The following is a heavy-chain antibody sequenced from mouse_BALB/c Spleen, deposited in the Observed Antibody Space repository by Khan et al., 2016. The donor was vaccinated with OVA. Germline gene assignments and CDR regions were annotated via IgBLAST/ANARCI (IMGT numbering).Heavy chain of an antibody. CDR1: GFTFSDYG. CDR3: ARGGGTAPFAY. J-gene: IGHJ3*01. V-gene: IGHV5-15*02. D-gene: IGHD1-2*01. CDR2: ISDLAYTI. Sequence: EVELVESGGGLVQPGGSRKLSCAASGFTFSDYGMAWDRQAPGKGPEWVAFISDLAYTIYYADTVTGRFTISRENAKNTLYLEMSSLRSEDTAIYYCARGGGTAPFAYWGLGTLVTVSA.